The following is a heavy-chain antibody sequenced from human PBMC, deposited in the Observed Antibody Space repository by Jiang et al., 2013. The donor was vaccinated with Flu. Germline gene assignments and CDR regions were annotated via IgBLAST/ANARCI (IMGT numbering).Heavy chain of an antibody. J-gene: IGHJ6*02. D-gene: IGHD3-22*01. CDR3: ALTGYSSGYYYGYYGMDV. CDR2: IYWDDDK. Sequence: TLTCTFSGFSLSTSGVGVGWIRQPPGKALEWLALIYWDDDKRYSPSLKSRLTITKDTSKNQVVLTMTNMDPVDTATYYCALTGYSSGYYYGYYGMDVWGQGTTVTVSS. V-gene: IGHV2-5*02. CDR1: GFSLSTSGVG.